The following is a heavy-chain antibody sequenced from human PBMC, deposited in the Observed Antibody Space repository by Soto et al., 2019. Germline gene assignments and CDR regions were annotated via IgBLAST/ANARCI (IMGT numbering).Heavy chain of an antibody. D-gene: IGHD6-19*01. CDR2: VSHDGRNT. CDR3: GEGGRQWLVTSDFNY. J-gene: IGHJ4*02. Sequence: VQLVESGGGVVQPGRSLRLSCAASGFTFSDYAMHWVRQAPGKGLEWVAVVSHDGRNTHYADSVKGRFTISRDSSKNTVFLEMTSLGAEDTSGYYGGEGGRQWLVTSDFNYWGQGALVTVSS. V-gene: IGHV3-30*03. CDR1: GFTFSDYA.